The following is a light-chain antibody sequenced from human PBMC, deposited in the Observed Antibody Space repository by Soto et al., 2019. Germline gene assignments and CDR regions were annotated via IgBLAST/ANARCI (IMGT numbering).Light chain of an antibody. CDR1: QDISNH. V-gene: IGKV1-33*01. Sequence: DIRMTQSPSSLSASVGDRVTITCQASQDISNHLNWYQQKPGKAPKLLIYDASNLETGVPSRFSGSGSGTDFTFTISSLQPEDIATYVCQQYDNLPFTFGPGTKVDIK. J-gene: IGKJ3*01. CDR2: DAS. CDR3: QQYDNLPFT.